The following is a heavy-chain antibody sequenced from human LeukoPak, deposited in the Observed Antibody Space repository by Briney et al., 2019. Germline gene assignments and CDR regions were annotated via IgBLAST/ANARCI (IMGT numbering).Heavy chain of an antibody. Sequence: GGSLRLSCAASGFTFSSYAMSWVRQAPGKGLEWVSATSGSGGSTYYADSAKGRFTISRDNSKNTLYLQMNSLRAEDTAVYYCAKGRRGSYYFDYWGQGTLVTVSS. CDR1: GFTFSSYA. J-gene: IGHJ4*02. CDR2: TSGSGGST. CDR3: AKGRRGSYYFDY. V-gene: IGHV3-23*01. D-gene: IGHD1-26*01.